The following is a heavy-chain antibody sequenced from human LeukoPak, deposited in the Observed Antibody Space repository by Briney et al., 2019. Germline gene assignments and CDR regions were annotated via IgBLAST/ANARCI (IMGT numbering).Heavy chain of an antibody. CDR1: GFIFSSYA. J-gene: IGHJ6*04. D-gene: IGHD3-10*01. V-gene: IGHV3-23*01. CDR3: AKDKSYGSGSYVWDV. Sequence: PGGSLRLSCAASGFIFSSYAMTWVRQAPGKGLEWVSAISGSGGSTYYADSVKGRFTISRDNSKNTLYLQMNSLRAEDTAVYYCAKDKSYGSGSYVWDVWGKGTTVTISS. CDR2: ISGSGGST.